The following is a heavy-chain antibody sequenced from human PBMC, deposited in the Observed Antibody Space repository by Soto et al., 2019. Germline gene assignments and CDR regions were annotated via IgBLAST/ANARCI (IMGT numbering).Heavy chain of an antibody. J-gene: IGHJ5*02. CDR3: ASLITMVRGVHRNWFDP. V-gene: IGHV3-48*01. D-gene: IGHD3-10*01. CDR1: GFTFSSYS. Sequence: GGSLRLSCAASGFTFSSYSMNWVRQAPGKGLEWVSYISSSSSTIYYADSVKGRFTISRDNAKNSLYLQMNSLRAEDTAAYYCASLITMVRGVHRNWFDPWGQGTLVTVSS. CDR2: ISSSSSTI.